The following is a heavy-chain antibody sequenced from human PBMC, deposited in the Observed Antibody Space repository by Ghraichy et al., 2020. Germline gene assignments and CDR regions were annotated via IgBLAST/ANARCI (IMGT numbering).Heavy chain of an antibody. D-gene: IGHD3-22*01. CDR3: ARDPYDGSAYGALDV. CDR1: GFTFNRYW. CDR2: IKQDGSEK. J-gene: IGHJ3*01. Sequence: GGSLRLSCAASGFTFNRYWMTWVRQAPGKGLEWVANIKQDGSEKEYVDSVKGRFTISRDNAKNSLYLQMNSLRAEDTAVYYCARDPYDGSAYGALDVWGQGTMVTVFS. V-gene: IGHV3-7*01.